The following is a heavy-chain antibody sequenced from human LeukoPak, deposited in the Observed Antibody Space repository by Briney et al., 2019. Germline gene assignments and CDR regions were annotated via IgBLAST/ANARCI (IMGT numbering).Heavy chain of an antibody. CDR3: ARHRSSSWHEAFDY. CDR1: GGSISSGGYY. D-gene: IGHD6-13*01. J-gene: IGHJ4*02. CDR2: IYYSGST. V-gene: IGHV4-39*01. Sequence: PSETLSLTCSVSGGSISSGGYYWSWIRQHPGKGLEWIGSIYYSGSTYYSPSLKSRVTISGVTSKNQVSLKLSSVTAADTAVYYCARHRSSSWHEAFDYWGQGTLVTVSS.